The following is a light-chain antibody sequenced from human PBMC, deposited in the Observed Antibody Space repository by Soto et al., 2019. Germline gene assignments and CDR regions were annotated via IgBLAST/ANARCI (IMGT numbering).Light chain of an antibody. CDR1: ESVGIS. J-gene: IGKJ2*01. V-gene: IGKV3-20*01. CDR2: GAS. Sequence: EIVLTQSPGALSLSPGERVTFSCRASESVGISLAWHQQKLGQAPRLLIYGASIRATGIPARFSGSGSGTDFALTITRLEPEDSAVYYCQHYDNTPYTFGQGTKLEIK. CDR3: QHYDNTPYT.